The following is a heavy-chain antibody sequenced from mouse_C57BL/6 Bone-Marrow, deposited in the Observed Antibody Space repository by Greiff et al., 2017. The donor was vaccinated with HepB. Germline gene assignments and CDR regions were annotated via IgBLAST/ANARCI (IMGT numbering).Heavy chain of an antibody. CDR2: INPNNGGT. J-gene: IGHJ3*01. Sequence: EVQLQQSGPELVKPGASVKISCKASGYTFTDYYMNWVKQSHGKSLEWIGDINPNNGGTSYNQKFKGKATLTVDKSSSTAYMELRSLTSEDSAVYYCAIDSSAGFAYWGQGTLVTVSA. CDR1: GYTFTDYY. D-gene: IGHD3-2*02. CDR3: AIDSSAGFAY. V-gene: IGHV1-26*01.